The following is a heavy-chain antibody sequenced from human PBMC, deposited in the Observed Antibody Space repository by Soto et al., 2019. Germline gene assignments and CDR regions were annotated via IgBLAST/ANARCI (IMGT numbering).Heavy chain of an antibody. Sequence: GGSLRLSCAASGLSFSSYGMQWVRQAPGKGLEWVAVISYDGSNKYYADSVKDRFTISRDNSKKTLYLQMNSLRADDTAVYYCVAGQYFFDYCGQGTLVTVS. CDR3: VAGQYFFDY. CDR2: ISYDGSNK. D-gene: IGHD6-19*01. J-gene: IGHJ4*02. V-gene: IGHV3-30*03. CDR1: GLSFSSYG.